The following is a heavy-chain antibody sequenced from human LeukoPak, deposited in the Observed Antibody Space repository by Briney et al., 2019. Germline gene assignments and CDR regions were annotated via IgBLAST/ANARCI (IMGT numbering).Heavy chain of an antibody. CDR3: ARHLHSTQAFDI. V-gene: IGHV4-39*01. CDR1: GGSISSSSYY. D-gene: IGHD2/OR15-2a*01. Sequence: SETLSLTCTVSGGSISSSSYYWGWIRQPPGKGLEWIGSIYYSGSTYYNTSLKSRVTISVDTSKNQFSLRLNSVTAADTAVYYCARHLHSTQAFDIWGQGTMVTVSS. CDR2: IYYSGST. J-gene: IGHJ3*02.